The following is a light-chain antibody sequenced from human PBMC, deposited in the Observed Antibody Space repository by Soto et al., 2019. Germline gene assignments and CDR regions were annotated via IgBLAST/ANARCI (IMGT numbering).Light chain of an antibody. J-gene: IGKJ3*01. CDR2: AAS. Sequence: IQLTQSPSSLSASVGDRVTITCRASQGISSYLAWYQQKPGKAPKLLIYAASTLQSGVPSRFSGSGSGTDFTLTISSPQPEDFAAYYCQQLNSYPVFGPGTKVDIK. V-gene: IGKV1-9*01. CDR1: QGISSY. CDR3: QQLNSYPV.